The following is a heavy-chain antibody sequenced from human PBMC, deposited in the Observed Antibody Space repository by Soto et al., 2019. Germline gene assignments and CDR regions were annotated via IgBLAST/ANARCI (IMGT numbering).Heavy chain of an antibody. CDR1: GFTFSSYG. Sequence: QVQLVESGGGVVQPGRSLRLSCAASGFTFSSYGMHWVRQAPGKGLEWVAVIWYDGSNKYYADSVKGRFTISRDNSKNTLYLQMNSLRAEDTAVYYCARGGTDGDYDVYWGQGTLVTVSS. J-gene: IGHJ4*02. V-gene: IGHV3-33*01. CDR2: IWYDGSNK. CDR3: ARGGTDGDYDVY. D-gene: IGHD1-26*01.